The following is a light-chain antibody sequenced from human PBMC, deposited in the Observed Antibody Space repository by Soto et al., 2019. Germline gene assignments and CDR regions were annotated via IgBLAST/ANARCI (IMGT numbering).Light chain of an antibody. CDR3: LQDYIYPYT. V-gene: IGKV1-6*01. J-gene: IGKJ2*01. CDR2: GTS. CDR1: QDIRND. Sequence: AIQMTQSPSSLSVSVGDRITITCRASQDIRNDLGWYQQKPGKAPKPLIYGTSNLQSGVPSRFSGSGSGTDFTLTISSLQPEDFATYYCLQDYIYPYTFGQGTKLEIK.